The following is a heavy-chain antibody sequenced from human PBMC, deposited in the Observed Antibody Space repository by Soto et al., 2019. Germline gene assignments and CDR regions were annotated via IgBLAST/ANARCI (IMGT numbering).Heavy chain of an antibody. J-gene: IGHJ4*02. D-gene: IGHD6-19*01. CDR2: TYYRSKWYK. CDR3: ARGDSSGWSRGGFDY. CDR1: GDSVSINRAA. V-gene: IGHV6-1*01. Sequence: PSQTLSLTCAISGDSVSINRAALNWISPSPSRGLEWLGRTYYRSKWYKDYAVSVKSRITINPDTSKNQFSLQLNSVTPEDTAVYYCARGDSSGWSRGGFDYWGQGTLVTVS.